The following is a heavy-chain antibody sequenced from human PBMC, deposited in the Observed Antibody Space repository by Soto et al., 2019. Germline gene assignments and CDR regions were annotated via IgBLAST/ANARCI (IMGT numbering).Heavy chain of an antibody. CDR1: GFTFSNYA. CDR2: ISDSGGNT. D-gene: IGHD2-8*01. V-gene: IGHV3-23*01. Sequence: EVQLLESGGGSVQPGGSLRLSCAASGFTFSNYAMSWVRQAPGKGQEWVSGISDSGGNTHYADSVKGRFTISRDNSKNTLDLQMNSLRAEDTAVYFCAKGQTYGTNSDFNYWGQGTLVTVSS. J-gene: IGHJ4*02. CDR3: AKGQTYGTNSDFNY.